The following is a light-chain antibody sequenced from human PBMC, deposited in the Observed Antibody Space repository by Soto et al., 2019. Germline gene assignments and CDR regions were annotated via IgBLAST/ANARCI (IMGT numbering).Light chain of an antibody. CDR3: QQGYSTSLWT. J-gene: IGKJ1*01. CDR2: AAF. CDR1: QSISSY. Sequence: IQLTQSPSSLSASVGDRVTITCRASQSISSYLNWYQQKPGKAPKLLIYAAFILHSGVPSRFSGSLSGTDFTLTINSLQPEDFATYYCQQGYSTSLWTFGQGTKVEIK. V-gene: IGKV1-39*01.